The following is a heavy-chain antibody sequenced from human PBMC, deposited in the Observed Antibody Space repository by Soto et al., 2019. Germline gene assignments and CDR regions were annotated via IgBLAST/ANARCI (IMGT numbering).Heavy chain of an antibody. D-gene: IGHD2-8*01. V-gene: IGHV3-23*01. CDR2: ISLSGGST. Sequence: EVQLLESGGGSVQPGGSLRLSCAASGFTFNNYAMNWVRQAPGKGLEWVSGISLSGGSTYYADSVKGRFTISRDSSKNTLYLQMNSLRAEVTALYFCARVVLKGAYYYYGMDVWGQGTTVTVSS. CDR1: GFTFNNYA. J-gene: IGHJ6*02. CDR3: ARVVLKGAYYYYGMDV.